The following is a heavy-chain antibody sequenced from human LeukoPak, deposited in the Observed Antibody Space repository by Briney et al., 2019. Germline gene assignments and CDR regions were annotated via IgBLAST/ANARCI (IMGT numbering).Heavy chain of an antibody. D-gene: IGHD3-22*01. J-gene: IGHJ4*01. CDR1: GFTFSSYS. CDR2: ISSSSSAI. Sequence: GGSLRLSCAASGFTFSSYSVNWVRQAPGKGLEWVSYISSSSSAIYYTDSVKGRFTISRDNAKNSLYLQMNSLRAEDTAVYYRARLCTCYDGTGQVPFDYWGHGTLVTVSS. V-gene: IGHV3-48*01. CDR3: ARLCTCYDGTGQVPFDY.